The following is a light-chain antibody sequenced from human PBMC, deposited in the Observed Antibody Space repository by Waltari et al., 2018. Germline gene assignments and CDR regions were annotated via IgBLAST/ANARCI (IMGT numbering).Light chain of an antibody. CDR2: AAS. CDR1: RTVSTS. Sequence: DIPFTQSPSPLSASVGDRVTMTCRASRTVSTSLNWYQHRPGKAPKLLIYAASSVQSGVPSRFSGSGSGTDFSLTITDLQPEDFATYYCQQSYNSIRSFGPGTKV. V-gene: IGKV1-39*01. CDR3: QQSYNSIRS. J-gene: IGKJ3*01.